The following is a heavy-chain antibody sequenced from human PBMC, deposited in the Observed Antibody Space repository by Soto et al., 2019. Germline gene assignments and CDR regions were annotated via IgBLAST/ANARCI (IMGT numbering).Heavy chain of an antibody. CDR3: ARGVVGSGLNWFDP. CDR2: IHYSGSA. D-gene: IGHD6-19*01. Sequence: KPSETLSLTCTFSGSSIIGYYWTWIRQSPERGLEWIGYIHYSGSANYNPSLNSRLTMSVDRSKSQFSMKLASVTAADTAVYYCARGVVGSGLNWFDPWGQGTLVTVSS. J-gene: IGHJ5*02. V-gene: IGHV4-59*12. CDR1: GSSIIGYY.